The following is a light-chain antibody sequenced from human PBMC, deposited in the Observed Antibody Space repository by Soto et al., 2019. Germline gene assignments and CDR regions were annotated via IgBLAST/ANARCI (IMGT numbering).Light chain of an antibody. J-gene: IGKJ1*01. Sequence: DIQMTQSPSSLSASVGDRVTITCRASQFISTYLTWYQQKPGKPPRLLIYGATTLESGVPSRFSGSGSGTDFTLTISSLQPEDFATYYCQQSYGIPPVTFGQGTKVDIK. CDR1: QFISTY. CDR3: QQSYGIPPVT. V-gene: IGKV1-39*01. CDR2: GAT.